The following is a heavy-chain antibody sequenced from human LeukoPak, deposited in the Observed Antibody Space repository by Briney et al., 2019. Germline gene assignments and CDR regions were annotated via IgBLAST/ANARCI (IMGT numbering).Heavy chain of an antibody. CDR3: ARGARAGYNLEPFDY. V-gene: IGHV4-59*08. J-gene: IGHJ4*02. CDR1: GGSISSYY. CDR2: IYYSGST. D-gene: IGHD5-24*01. Sequence: SETLSLTCTVSGGSISSYYWSWIRQPPGKGLEWIGYIYYSGSTNYNPSLKSRVTISVDTSKNQFSLKPSSVTAADTAVYYCARGARAGYNLEPFDYWGQGTLVTVSS.